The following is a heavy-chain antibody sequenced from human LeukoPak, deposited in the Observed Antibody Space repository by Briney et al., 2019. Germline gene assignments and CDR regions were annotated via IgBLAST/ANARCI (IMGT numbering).Heavy chain of an antibody. CDR2: MHYSGTT. CDR3: ARNDRGRPADY. D-gene: IGHD1-26*01. J-gene: IGHJ4*02. Sequence: KPSETLSLTCNVSGGSISNSPYYWGWIRQPPGKGLEWIGSMHYSGTTYHNPSLRSRVTISVDTSKNQFPLRLISVTAADTAVYYCARNDRGRPADYWGQGTLVTVSS. V-gene: IGHV4-39*01. CDR1: GGSISNSPYY.